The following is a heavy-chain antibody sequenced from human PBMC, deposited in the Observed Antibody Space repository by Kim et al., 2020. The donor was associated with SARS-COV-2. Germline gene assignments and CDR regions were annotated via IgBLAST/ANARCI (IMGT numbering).Heavy chain of an antibody. D-gene: IGHD6-13*01. J-gene: IGHJ4*02. CDR2: IYYSGST. CDR1: GGSISSSSYY. V-gene: IGHV4-39*01. Sequence: SETLSLTCTVSGGSISSSSYYWGWIRQPPGKGLEWIGSIYYSGSTYYNPSLKSRVTISVDTSKNQFSLKLSSVTAADTAVYYCARPQGIAAAAFDYWGQG. CDR3: ARPQGIAAAAFDY.